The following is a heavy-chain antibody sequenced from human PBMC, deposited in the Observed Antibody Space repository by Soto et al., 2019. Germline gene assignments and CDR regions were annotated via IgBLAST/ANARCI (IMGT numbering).Heavy chain of an antibody. CDR1: GFTFSSYG. V-gene: IGHV3-30*18. Sequence: HPGGSLRLSCAASGFTFSSYGMHWVRQAPGKGLEWVAVISYDGSNKYYADSVKGRFTISRDNSKNTLYLQMNSLRAEDTAVYYCAKTAEAVAGTVYGYWGQGTLVTVSS. CDR3: AKTAEAVAGTVYGY. D-gene: IGHD6-19*01. J-gene: IGHJ4*02. CDR2: ISYDGSNK.